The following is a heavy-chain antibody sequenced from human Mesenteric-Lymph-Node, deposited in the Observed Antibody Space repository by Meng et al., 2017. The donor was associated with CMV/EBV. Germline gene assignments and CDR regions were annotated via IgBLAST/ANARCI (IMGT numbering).Heavy chain of an antibody. CDR3: ASGPGIAAAGDLDY. CDR1: GGTFSRYA. Sequence: KACGGTFSRYAISWVRQAPGQGLEWMGGIIPIFGTANYAQKFQGRVTITADESTNTAYMELSSLRAEDTAVYYCASGPGIAAAGDLDYWGQGTLVTVSS. V-gene: IGHV1-69*01. J-gene: IGHJ4*02. D-gene: IGHD6-13*01. CDR2: IIPIFGTA.